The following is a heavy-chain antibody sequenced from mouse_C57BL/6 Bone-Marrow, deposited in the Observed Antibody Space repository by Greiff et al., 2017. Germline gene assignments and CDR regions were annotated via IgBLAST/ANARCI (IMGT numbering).Heavy chain of an antibody. J-gene: IGHJ4*01. CDR3: ARDSGLLRYAMDY. CDR1: GFTFSSYA. Sequence: EVQGVESGGGLVKPGGSLKLSCAASGFTFSSYAMSWVRQTPEKRLEWVATISDGGSYTYYPDNVKGRFTISRDNAKNNLYLQMSHLKSEDTAMYYCARDSGLLRYAMDYWGQGTSVTVSS. V-gene: IGHV5-4*01. D-gene: IGHD2-3*01. CDR2: ISDGGSYT.